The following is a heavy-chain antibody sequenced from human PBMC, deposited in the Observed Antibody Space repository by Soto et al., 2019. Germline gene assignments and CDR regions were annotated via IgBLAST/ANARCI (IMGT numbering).Heavy chain of an antibody. CDR3: AKDFSYYGSGSYYNALMHYYYYYGMDV. D-gene: IGHD3-10*01. CDR2: ISYDGSNK. Sequence: XGSLRRTYAASGFPFSSYGRHLVLQSPGKGLEWVAVISYDGSNKYYADSVKGRFTISRDNSKNTLYLQMNSLRAEDTAVYYCAKDFSYYGSGSYYNALMHYYYYYGMDVWGQGTTVTVSS. CDR1: GFPFSSYG. J-gene: IGHJ6*02. V-gene: IGHV3-30*18.